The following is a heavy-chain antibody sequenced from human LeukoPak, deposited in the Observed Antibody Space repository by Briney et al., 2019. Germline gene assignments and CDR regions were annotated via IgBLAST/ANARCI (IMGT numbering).Heavy chain of an antibody. CDR2: IYYSGST. CDR3: ANEGDTAMDY. Sequence: SETLSLTCTVSGGSISSSSYYWGWVRQPPGKGLEWIGSIYYSGSTYYNPSLKSRVTISVDTSKNQFSLKLSSVTAADTAVYYCANEGDTAMDYWGQGTLVTVSS. V-gene: IGHV4-39*01. J-gene: IGHJ4*02. D-gene: IGHD5-18*01. CDR1: GGSISSSSYY.